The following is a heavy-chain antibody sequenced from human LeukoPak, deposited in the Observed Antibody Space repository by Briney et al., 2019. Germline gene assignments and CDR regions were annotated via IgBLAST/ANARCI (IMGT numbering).Heavy chain of an antibody. Sequence: SETLSLTCTVSGVSISSSNSYWGWIRQPPGKGLEWIASIYYTGNTYYNPSLKSRVTISVDTSKNQFSLKLSSVTAADTAVYYCARQTGSGYYYRQYNWFDPWGQGTLVTVSS. CDR1: GVSISSSNSY. CDR2: IYYTGNT. J-gene: IGHJ5*02. D-gene: IGHD3-22*01. V-gene: IGHV4-39*01. CDR3: ARQTGSGYYYRQYNWFDP.